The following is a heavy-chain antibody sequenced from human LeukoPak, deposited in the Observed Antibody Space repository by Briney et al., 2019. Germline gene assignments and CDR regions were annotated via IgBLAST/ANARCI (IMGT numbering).Heavy chain of an antibody. CDR1: GYTFTGYY. CDR2: INPNSGGT. V-gene: IGHV1-2*02. Sequence: ASVKVSCKASGYTFTGYYMHWVRQAPGQGLEWMGWINPNSGGTNYAQKFQGRVTMTRDTSISTAYMELSRLRSDDTAVYYCARSGSGSYVPYYFDYWGQGTLVTVSS. J-gene: IGHJ4*02. CDR3: ARSGSGSYVPYYFDY. D-gene: IGHD3-10*01.